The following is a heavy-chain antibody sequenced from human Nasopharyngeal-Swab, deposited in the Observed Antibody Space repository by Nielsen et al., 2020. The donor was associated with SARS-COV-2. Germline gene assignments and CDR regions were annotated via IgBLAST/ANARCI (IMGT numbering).Heavy chain of an antibody. CDR3: AKWRGPQSEFDF. V-gene: IGHV3-23*01. CDR1: GFTFSSYS. D-gene: IGHD5-24*01. Sequence: GESLKISCAASGFTFSSYSMSWVRQAPGKGLEFVSGIGTTGGNIEYADSVKGRFTVSRDNSKNTLGLQMNSLSLEDTAVYYCAKWRGPQSEFDFWGQGTLGTVSS. J-gene: IGHJ4*02. CDR2: IGTTGGNI.